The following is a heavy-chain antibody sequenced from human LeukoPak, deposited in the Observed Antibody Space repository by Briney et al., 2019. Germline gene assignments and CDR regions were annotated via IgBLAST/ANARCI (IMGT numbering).Heavy chain of an antibody. D-gene: IGHD3-10*01. CDR3: ARGGGLAGSYYPPFDY. CDR2: INHSGST. Sequence: SETLSLTCAVYGGSFSGYYWSWIRQPPGKGLEWIGEINHSGSTNYNPSLKSRVTVSVDTSKNQFSLKLSSVTAADTAVYYCARGGGLAGSYYPPFDYWGQGTLVTVSS. J-gene: IGHJ4*02. V-gene: IGHV4-34*01. CDR1: GGSFSGYY.